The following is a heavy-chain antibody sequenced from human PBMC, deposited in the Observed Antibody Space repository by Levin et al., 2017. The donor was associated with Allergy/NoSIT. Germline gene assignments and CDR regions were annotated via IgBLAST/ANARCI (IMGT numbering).Heavy chain of an antibody. CDR2: IYGSGAST. CDR3: AKDRIAAAGRGSDY. D-gene: IGHD6-13*01. V-gene: IGHV3-23*01. J-gene: IGHJ4*02. CDR1: GFIFTNYA. Sequence: GGSLRLSCAASGFIFTNYAMSWVRQAPGKGLEWVSTIYGSGASTHYADSVKGRFTISRDNSKNTLYLQMNSLRAEDTAIYYCAKDRIAAAGRGSDYWGQGTVVTVSS.